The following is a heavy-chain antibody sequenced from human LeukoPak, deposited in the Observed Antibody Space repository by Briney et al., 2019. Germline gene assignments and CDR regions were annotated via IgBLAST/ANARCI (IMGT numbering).Heavy chain of an antibody. D-gene: IGHD1-26*01. CDR2: IYSGGST. J-gene: IGHJ4*02. CDR3: AREGGALDY. Sequence: PGGSLRLSCGGSGFTVSSNYMSWVHQAPGKALEWLSVIYSGGSTYYADSVKGRFTISRDNSKNTLYLQMNSLRAEDTAVYYCAREGGALDYWGQGTLVTVSS. CDR1: GFTVSSNY. V-gene: IGHV3-53*01.